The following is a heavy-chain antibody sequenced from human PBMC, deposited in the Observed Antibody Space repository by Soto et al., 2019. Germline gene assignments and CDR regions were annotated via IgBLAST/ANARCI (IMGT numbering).Heavy chain of an antibody. D-gene: IGHD5-18*01. CDR1: GFTFSSYS. V-gene: IGHV3-48*02. CDR3: ASTEVGYTYNFDY. CDR2: ITSGSSTI. Sequence: GGSLRLSCAASGFTFSSYSMNWVRQAPGKGLEWVSFITSGSSTIYYADSVKGRFTISRDNAKNSLYLQMNSLRDEDTAVYYCASTEVGYTYNFDYWGQGTLVTVSS. J-gene: IGHJ4*02.